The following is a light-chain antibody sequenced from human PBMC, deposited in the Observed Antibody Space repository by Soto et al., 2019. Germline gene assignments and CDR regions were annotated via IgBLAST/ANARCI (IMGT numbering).Light chain of an antibody. CDR2: GNS. Sequence: QSVLTQAPSVSGAPGQRVNISCTGGSSNNGAGYDVHWYQQLPGTAPKLLIYGNSNRPSGVPARFSGSKSGTSASLAITGLQAEDEAAYYCQSYVNSQSGYVLFGGGTKLTVL. CDR3: QSYVNSQSGYVL. V-gene: IGLV1-40*01. CDR1: SSNNGAGYD. J-gene: IGLJ2*01.